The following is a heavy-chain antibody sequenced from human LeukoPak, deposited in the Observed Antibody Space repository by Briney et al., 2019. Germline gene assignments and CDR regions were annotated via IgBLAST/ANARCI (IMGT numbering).Heavy chain of an antibody. CDR1: GFTFSSYA. D-gene: IGHD2-2*01. J-gene: IGHJ5*02. CDR3: AKDRGIVPAAGNWFDP. Sequence: GGSLRLSCAASGFTFSSYAMSWVRQAPGKGLEWVSAISGSGGSTYYADSVKGRLTISRDNSKNTLYLQMNSLRAEDTAVYYCAKDRGIVPAAGNWFDPWGQGTLVTVSS. V-gene: IGHV3-23*01. CDR2: ISGSGGST.